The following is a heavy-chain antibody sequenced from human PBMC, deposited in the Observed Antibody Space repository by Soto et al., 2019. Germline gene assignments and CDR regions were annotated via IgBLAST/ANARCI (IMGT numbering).Heavy chain of an antibody. CDR1: GYTISSYV. J-gene: IGHJ4*02. Sequence: QVKLVQSGTEVKKPGASVKVSCKASGYTISSYVLHWVRQAPGQSPEWMGWINAGNGDTRYSQKFQGTVTITRDTSATTAYLEQRRLRYEDTAVYYCARGRITAYYFYFWGQGTLVTVSA. CDR2: INAGNGDT. V-gene: IGHV1-3*01. D-gene: IGHD1-20*01. CDR3: ARGRITAYYFYF.